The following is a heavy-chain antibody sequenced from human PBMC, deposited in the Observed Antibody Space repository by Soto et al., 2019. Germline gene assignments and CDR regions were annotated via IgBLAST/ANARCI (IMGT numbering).Heavy chain of an antibody. V-gene: IGHV4-30-2*01. CDR3: ARVPDR. CDR1: GGSISSGGYS. Sequence: SETLALTCAVYGGSISSGGYSWSWIRQPPGKGLEWIGYIYHSGSTYYNPSLKSRVTISVDRSKNQFSLKLSSVTAADTAVYYCARVPDRWGQGTLVTVSS. J-gene: IGHJ5*02. D-gene: IGHD2-2*01. CDR2: IYHSGST.